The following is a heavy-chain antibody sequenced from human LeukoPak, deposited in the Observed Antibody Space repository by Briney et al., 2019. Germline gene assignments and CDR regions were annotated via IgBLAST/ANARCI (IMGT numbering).Heavy chain of an antibody. V-gene: IGHV4-31*03. Sequence: PSETLSLTCTVSGGSISSGGYYWSWIRQHPGKGLEWIGYIYYSGSTYYNPSLKSRITISVDTSKNQFSLKLSSVTAADTAVYYCARTQGVGDYYDSSGYYSHAFDIWGQGTMVTVSS. CDR1: GGSISSGGYY. CDR2: IYYSGST. D-gene: IGHD3-22*01. J-gene: IGHJ3*02. CDR3: ARTQGVGDYYDSSGYYSHAFDI.